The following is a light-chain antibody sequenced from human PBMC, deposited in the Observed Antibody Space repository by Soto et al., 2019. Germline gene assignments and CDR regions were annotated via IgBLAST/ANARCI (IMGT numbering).Light chain of an antibody. V-gene: IGLV2-14*01. J-gene: IGLJ3*02. CDR2: DVS. Sequence: QSALTQPASVSGSPGQSITISCTGTSSDVGGYNYVSWYQQHPGKAPKLMIYDVSNRPSGISNRFSGSKSGNTASLTIFGLQAEDDADYYCTSYTSSSTVLFGGGTKVTVL. CDR3: TSYTSSSTVL. CDR1: SSDVGGYNY.